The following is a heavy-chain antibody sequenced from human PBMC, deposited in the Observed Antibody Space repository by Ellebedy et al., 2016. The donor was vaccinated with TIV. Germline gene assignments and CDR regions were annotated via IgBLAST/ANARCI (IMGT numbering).Heavy chain of an antibody. J-gene: IGHJ6*02. V-gene: IGHV1-3*04. Sequence: ASVKVSXKASGHSFTAYSIHWERQAPGQRPEWMGWINTGNDNTKYSQTFQGRVTITRDTSATTAYMEMSSLMSEDTAVYYCATREWQDPMDVWGQGTTVTVSS. CDR1: GHSFTAYS. CDR3: ATREWQDPMDV. CDR2: INTGNDNT. D-gene: IGHD3-3*01.